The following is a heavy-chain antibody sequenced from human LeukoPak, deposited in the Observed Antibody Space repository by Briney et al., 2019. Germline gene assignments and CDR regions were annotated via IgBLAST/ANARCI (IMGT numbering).Heavy chain of an antibody. CDR3: ARLASLYCSSTSCSYYYYYYMDV. J-gene: IGHJ6*03. CDR2: INHSGST. Sequence: SETLSLTCAVYGGSFSGYYWSWIRQPPGKGLEWIGEINHSGSTNYNPSLKSRVTISVDTSKNQFSLKLSSVTAADTAVYYCARLASLYCSSTSCSYYYYYYMDVWGKGTTVTVSS. D-gene: IGHD2-2*01. V-gene: IGHV4-34*01. CDR1: GGSFSGYY.